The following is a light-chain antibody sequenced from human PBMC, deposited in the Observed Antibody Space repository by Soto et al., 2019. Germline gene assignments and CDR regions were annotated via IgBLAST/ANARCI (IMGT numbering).Light chain of an antibody. V-gene: IGKV3-15*01. CDR3: QQYYSTPRT. CDR2: RAS. CDR1: QTIYSN. J-gene: IGKJ1*01. Sequence: IMMTQSPATLSVSLGERATLSCRAGQTIYSNVAWYQQRPGQAPRLLIYRASTRATGVPARFSGSGSGTEFTLTISSLQSEDFAIYYCQQYYSTPRTFGQGTKVEIK.